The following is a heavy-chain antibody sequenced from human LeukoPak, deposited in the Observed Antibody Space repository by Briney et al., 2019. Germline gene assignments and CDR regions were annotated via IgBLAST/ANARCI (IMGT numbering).Heavy chain of an antibody. Sequence: GGSLRLSCAASGFTFSTSWMTWVRQPPGKGLEWVANIVQDESGKYYVDSVKGRFTISRDNAKNSLYLQLNSLRAEDTAVYYCARYGNGWSLDYWGQGTLVTVSP. CDR1: GFTFSTSW. CDR3: ARYGNGWSLDY. J-gene: IGHJ4*02. CDR2: IVQDESGK. D-gene: IGHD6-19*01. V-gene: IGHV3-7*01.